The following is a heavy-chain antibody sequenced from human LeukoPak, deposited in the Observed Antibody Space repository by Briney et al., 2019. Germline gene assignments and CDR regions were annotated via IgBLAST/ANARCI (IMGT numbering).Heavy chain of an antibody. CDR3: ARDDAASYYYGMDV. Sequence: ASVKVSCKASGYTFTDYCMHWVRQAPGQGLEWMGRINPNSGGTNYAQKFQGRVTMTGDTSISTAYMELSRLRSDDTAVYYCARDDAASYYYGMDVWGQGTTVTVSS. CDR2: INPNSGGT. CDR1: GYTFTDYC. D-gene: IGHD6-25*01. J-gene: IGHJ6*02. V-gene: IGHV1-2*06.